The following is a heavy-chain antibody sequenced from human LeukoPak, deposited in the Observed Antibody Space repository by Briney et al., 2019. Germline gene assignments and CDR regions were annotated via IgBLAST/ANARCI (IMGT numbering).Heavy chain of an antibody. CDR1: GGSISSSYY. D-gene: IGHD6-19*01. CDR3: ARRRIAVAASDAFDI. J-gene: IGHJ3*02. CDR2: IYYSGST. Sequence: SETLSLTCAVSGGSISSSYYWSWIRQPPGKGLEWIGYIYYSGSTNYNPSLKSRVTISVDTSKNQFSLKLSSVTAADTAVYYCARRRIAVAASDAFDIWGQGTMVTVSS. V-gene: IGHV4-59*12.